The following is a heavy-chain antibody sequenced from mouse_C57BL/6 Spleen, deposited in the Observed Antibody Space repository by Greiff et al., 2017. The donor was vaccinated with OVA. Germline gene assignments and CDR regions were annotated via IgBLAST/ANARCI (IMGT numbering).Heavy chain of an antibody. Sequence: QVQLQQPGAELVRPGSSVKLSCKASGYTFTSYWMHWVKQRPIQGLEWIGNIDPSDSETHYNQKFKDKATLTVDKSSSTAYMQLSSLTAEDSAVYCGARASYGSSYGYWGQGTTLTVSS. CDR2: IDPSDSET. J-gene: IGHJ2*01. CDR1: GYTFTSYW. V-gene: IGHV1-52*01. D-gene: IGHD1-1*01. CDR3: ARASYGSSYGY.